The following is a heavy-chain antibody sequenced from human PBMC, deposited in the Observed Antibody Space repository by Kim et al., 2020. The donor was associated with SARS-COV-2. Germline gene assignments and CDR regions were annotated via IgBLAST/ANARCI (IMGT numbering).Heavy chain of an antibody. Sequence: YYADSVKGRFTISRDNAKNSLYLQMNSLRAEDTSVYYCARVDYYYYGMDVWGQGTTVTVSS. J-gene: IGHJ6*02. V-gene: IGHV3-48*03. CDR3: ARVDYYYYGMDV.